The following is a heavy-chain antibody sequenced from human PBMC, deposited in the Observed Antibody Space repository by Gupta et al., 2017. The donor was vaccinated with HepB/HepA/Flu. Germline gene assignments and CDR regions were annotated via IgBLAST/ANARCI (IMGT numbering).Heavy chain of an antibody. D-gene: IGHD2/OR15-2a*01. CDR2: IKQDGSEK. CDR1: GFTFSSHW. CDR3: ARGSGSTTRALDI. Sequence: EVQLVESGGGLVQPGGSLRLSCAASGFTFSSHWLNWVRQAPGKGREWVANIKQDGSEKKYVDSVRGRCTISRDNAKDSLYLQMDSLRAEDTAVYYCARGSGSTTRALDIWGQGTMVTVSS. V-gene: IGHV3-7*01. J-gene: IGHJ3*02.